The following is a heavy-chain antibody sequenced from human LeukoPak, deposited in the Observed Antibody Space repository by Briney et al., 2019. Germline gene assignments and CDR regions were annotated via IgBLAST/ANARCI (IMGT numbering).Heavy chain of an antibody. V-gene: IGHV3-15*01. D-gene: IGHD3-10*01. Sequence: GGSLRLSCAASGFPFSSYSMTWVRQAPGKGLEWVGRIKRKIDGETTDYAAPVKGRFTIPRDDSKSTLYLQMNSLKSEDTAVYYCTTLSFVWFGDDYWGQGTLVTVSS. CDR3: TTLSFVWFGDDY. CDR1: GFPFSSYS. CDR2: IKRKIDGETT. J-gene: IGHJ4*02.